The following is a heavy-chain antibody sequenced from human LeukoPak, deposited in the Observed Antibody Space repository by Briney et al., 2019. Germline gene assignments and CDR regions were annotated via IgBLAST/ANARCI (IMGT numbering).Heavy chain of an antibody. J-gene: IGHJ4*02. CDR1: GYSFTSYW. CDR3: ARHRSIAACPFGFVEY. V-gene: IGHV5-51*01. CDR2: IYPGDSDT. D-gene: IGHD6-6*01. Sequence: GESLKISCKSSGYSFTSYWIGWVRQMPGKGLEWMGIIYPGDSDTRYSPSFQGQVTISADKSISTAYLQWSSLKASDTAMYYCARHRSIAACPFGFVEYWGQGALVTVSS.